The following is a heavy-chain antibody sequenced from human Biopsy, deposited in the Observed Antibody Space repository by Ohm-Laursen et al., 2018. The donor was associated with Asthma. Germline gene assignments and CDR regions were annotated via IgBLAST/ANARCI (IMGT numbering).Heavy chain of an antibody. Sequence: SSVKVSCKASGGTFSSYAISWVRQAPGQGLEWMGGIIPIFGTANYAQKFQGRVTITADESTSTAYMELSSLRSEDTAVYYCASVLSILIPLGGVMFDFWGQGTLITVSP. J-gene: IGHJ4*02. V-gene: IGHV1-69*01. CDR3: ASVLSILIPLGGVMFDF. CDR1: GGTFSSYA. D-gene: IGHD3-16*01. CDR2: IIPIFGTA.